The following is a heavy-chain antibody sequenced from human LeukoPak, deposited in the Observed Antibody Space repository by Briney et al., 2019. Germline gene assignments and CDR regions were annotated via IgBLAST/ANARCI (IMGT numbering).Heavy chain of an antibody. Sequence: SETLSLTCTVSGAPISNYDWSWIRQPAGKGLEWISQIHTSGSTNYNPPLKSRVSMSIDTPENQVSLTIRSVTAADTAVYYCARAYNGYDYPWGQGTLVTVSS. D-gene: IGHD5-12*01. V-gene: IGHV4-4*07. J-gene: IGHJ5*02. CDR1: GAPISNYD. CDR2: IHTSGST. CDR3: ARAYNGYDYP.